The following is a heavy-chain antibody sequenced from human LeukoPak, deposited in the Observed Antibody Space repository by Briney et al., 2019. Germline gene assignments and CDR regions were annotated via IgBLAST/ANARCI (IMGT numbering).Heavy chain of an antibody. J-gene: IGHJ5*02. Sequence: PSETLSLTCTVSGGSISSGAYYWSWIRQIPGKGLEWIGYGYFRGNTFYNPSLKGRVTISVDTSNNHFSLQLNSVTAADTAVYYCAGSPFSTGWYARFDPWGQGTLVTVSS. CDR3: AGSPFSTGWYARFDP. CDR1: GGSISSGAYY. CDR2: GYFRGNT. D-gene: IGHD6-19*01. V-gene: IGHV4-31*03.